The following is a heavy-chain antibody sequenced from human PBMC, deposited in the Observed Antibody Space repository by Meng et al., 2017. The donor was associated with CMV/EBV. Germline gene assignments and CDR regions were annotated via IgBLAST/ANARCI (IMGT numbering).Heavy chain of an antibody. D-gene: IGHD4-23*01. V-gene: IGHV3-21*01. CDR1: GFTFSSSA. CDR3: ARVGGGNTYYYYGMDV. Sequence: GSLKISCAASGFTFSSSAMSWVRRAPGEGLEWVSSISSSSSYIYYADSVKGRFTISSDNAKNSLYLQMNSLRAEDTAVYYCARVGGGNTYYYYGMDVWGQGTTVTVSS. J-gene: IGHJ6*02. CDR2: ISSSSSYI.